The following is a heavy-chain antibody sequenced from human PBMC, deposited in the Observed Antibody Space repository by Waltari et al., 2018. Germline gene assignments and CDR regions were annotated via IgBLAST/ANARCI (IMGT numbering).Heavy chain of an antibody. D-gene: IGHD6-19*01. J-gene: IGHJ6*02. CDR1: GGSISSHY. CDR3: ASIAVAGVSYYYGMDV. V-gene: IGHV4-59*11. CDR2: IYYSGST. Sequence: QVQLQESGPGLVKPSETLSLTCTVSGGSISSHYWSCIRQPPGKGLEWIGYIYYSGSTNYNPSLKSRVTISVDTSKNQFSLKLSSVTAADTAVYYCASIAVAGVSYYYGMDVWGQGTTVTVSS.